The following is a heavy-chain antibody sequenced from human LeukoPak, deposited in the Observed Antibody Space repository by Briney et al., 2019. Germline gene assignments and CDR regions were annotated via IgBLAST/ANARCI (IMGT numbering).Heavy chain of an antibody. J-gene: IGHJ6*02. Sequence: SETLSLTCTVSGGSISSYYWSWIRQPPGKGLEWIGYIYYSGSTNYNPSLKSRVTISVDTSKNQFSLKLSSVTAADTAVYYCAKDMARPGWDILVGDYYYGMDVWGQGTTVTVSS. V-gene: IGHV4-59*13. CDR3: AKDMARPGWDILVGDYYYGMDV. CDR1: GGSISSYY. D-gene: IGHD1-26*01. CDR2: IYYSGST.